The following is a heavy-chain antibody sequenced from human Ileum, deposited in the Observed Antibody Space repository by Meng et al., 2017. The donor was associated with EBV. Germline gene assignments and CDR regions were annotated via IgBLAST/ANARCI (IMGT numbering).Heavy chain of an antibody. CDR1: GYSISCTNW. V-gene: IGHV4-28*01. CDR2: IYYSGST. D-gene: IGHD3-22*01. CDR3: ARNVPGTSAYYD. J-gene: IGHJ4*02. Sequence: QDPGPSVVKPPDILSLTCAVSGYSISCTNWCGVIPQPPEKGLEWIGSIYYSGSTSYNPSLKSRVTMSVDTSKNQFSLNLNSVTAVDTAVYYCARNVPGTSAYYDWGQGTLVTVSS.